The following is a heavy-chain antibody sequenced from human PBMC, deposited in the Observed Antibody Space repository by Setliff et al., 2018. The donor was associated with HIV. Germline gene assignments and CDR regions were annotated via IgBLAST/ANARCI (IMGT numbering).Heavy chain of an antibody. Sequence: PSETLSLTCAVYGGPFSGYYWTWIRQPPGKGLEWIGEINHSGSTNYNPSLRGRVTISVDTSKNQFSLKLSSVTAADTAVYYCAVGMASLNYWGQGTLVTVSS. CDR1: GGPFSGYY. CDR3: AVGMASLNY. V-gene: IGHV4-34*01. J-gene: IGHJ4*02. D-gene: IGHD7-27*01. CDR2: INHSGST.